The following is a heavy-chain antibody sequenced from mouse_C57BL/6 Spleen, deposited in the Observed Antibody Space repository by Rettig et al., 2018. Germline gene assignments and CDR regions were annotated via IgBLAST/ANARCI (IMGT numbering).Heavy chain of an antibody. CDR3: ARDDYPYYYAMDY. Sequence: IYPGSGSTNYNEKFKSKATLTVDTSSSTAYMQLSSLTSEDSAVYYCARDDYPYYYAMDYWGQGTSVTVSS. D-gene: IGHD2-4*01. V-gene: IGHV1-55*01. J-gene: IGHJ4*01. CDR2: IYPGSGST.